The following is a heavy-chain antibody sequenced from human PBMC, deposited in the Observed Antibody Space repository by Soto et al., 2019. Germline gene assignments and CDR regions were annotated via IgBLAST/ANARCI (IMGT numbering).Heavy chain of an antibody. Sequence: ETLSLTCTVSGGSISSSSYYWGWIRQPPGKGLEWIGSIYYSGSTYYNPSLKSRVTISVDTSKNQFSLKLSSVTAADTAVYYCARTPGPYCSGGSCYSRDYWGQGTLVTVSS. CDR3: ARTPGPYCSGGSCYSRDY. CDR2: IYYSGST. J-gene: IGHJ4*02. V-gene: IGHV4-39*01. D-gene: IGHD2-15*01. CDR1: GGSISSSSYY.